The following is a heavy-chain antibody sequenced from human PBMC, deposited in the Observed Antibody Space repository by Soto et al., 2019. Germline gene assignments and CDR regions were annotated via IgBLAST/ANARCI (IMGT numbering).Heavy chain of an antibody. J-gene: IGHJ5*02. D-gene: IGHD2-15*01. CDR1: GYTFTSYD. CDR2: MNPNSGNT. V-gene: IGHV1-8*01. Sequence: ASVKVSCKASGYTFTSYDINWVRQAAGQGLEWMGWMNPNSGNTGYAQKFQGRVTMTRNTSISTAYMELSSLRSEDTAVYYCARGTHCSGGSCYSGFDPWGQGTLVTVSS. CDR3: ARGTHCSGGSCYSGFDP.